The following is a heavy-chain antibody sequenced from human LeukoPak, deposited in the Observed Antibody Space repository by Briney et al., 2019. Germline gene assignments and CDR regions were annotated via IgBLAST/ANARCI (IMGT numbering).Heavy chain of an antibody. CDR2: IYYSGST. CDR3: ARGGRDTGPYWYFDL. Sequence: PSETLSLTCTVSGGSISSYYWSWIRQPPGKGLEWIGYIYYSGSTNYNPSLKSRVTISVDTSKNQFSLKLSSVTAADTAVCYCARGGRDTGPYWYFDLWGRGTLVTVSS. D-gene: IGHD3-10*01. V-gene: IGHV4-59*01. CDR1: GGSISSYY. J-gene: IGHJ2*01.